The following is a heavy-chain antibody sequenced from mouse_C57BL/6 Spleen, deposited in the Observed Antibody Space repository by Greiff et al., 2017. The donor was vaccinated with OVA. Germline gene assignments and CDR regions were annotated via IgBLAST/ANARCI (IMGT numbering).Heavy chain of an antibody. J-gene: IGHJ1*03. CDR1: GFTFSDYG. V-gene: IGHV5-17*01. CDR3: ARQDYDDDGANYWYFDV. Sequence: EVMLVESGGGLVKPGGSLKLSCAASGFTFSDYGMHWVRQAPEKGLEWVAYISSGSSTIYYADTVKGRFTISRDNAKNTLFLQMTSLRSEDTAMYYCARQDYDDDGANYWYFDVWGTGTTVTVSS. D-gene: IGHD2-4*01. CDR2: ISSGSSTI.